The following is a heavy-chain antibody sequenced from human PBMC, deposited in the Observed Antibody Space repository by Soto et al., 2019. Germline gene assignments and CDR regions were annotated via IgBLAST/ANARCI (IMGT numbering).Heavy chain of an antibody. J-gene: IGHJ6*02. CDR1: GSSFTSYW. D-gene: IGHD4-17*01. CDR3: ARVPYGDGGYYYYYYGMDV. CDR2: IYPGDSDT. V-gene: IGHV5-51*01. Sequence: EALKISCKGSGSSFTSYWIGWVRQMPGKGLEWMGIIYPGDSDTRYSPSFQGQVTISADKSISTAYLQWSSLKASDTAMYYCARVPYGDGGYYYYYYGMDVWGQGTTVTVSS.